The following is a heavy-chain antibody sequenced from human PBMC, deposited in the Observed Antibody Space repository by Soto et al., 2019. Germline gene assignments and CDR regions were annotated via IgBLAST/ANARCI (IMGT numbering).Heavy chain of an antibody. D-gene: IGHD3-22*01. V-gene: IGHV3-15*01. CDR2: IKTTTDGGTT. J-gene: IGHJ4*02. Sequence: GGSLRLSSAASGFTFSNAWLSWVRQAPGKGLEWVGHIKTTTDGGTTDHAAPVKGRFTISRDDSQNTLYLQMDSLNTEDTAVYYCSYDSSRGDYWGLGTLVTVSS. CDR1: GFTFSNAW. CDR3: SYDSSRGDY.